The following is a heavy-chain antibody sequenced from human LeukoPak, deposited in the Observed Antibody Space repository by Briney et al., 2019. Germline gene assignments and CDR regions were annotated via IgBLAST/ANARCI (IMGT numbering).Heavy chain of an antibody. D-gene: IGHD1-7*01. CDR3: AKKPGTTEDPFDY. Sequence: GGSLRLSCAGSGFTFSTYWMSWVRQAPRKGLEWVANINQDGGEKHYVDSVKGRFTISRDNAKDSLDLQLNSLRAEDTALYYCAKKPGTTEDPFDYWGQGTLVTVSS. CDR1: GFTFSTYW. CDR2: INQDGGEK. V-gene: IGHV3-7*05. J-gene: IGHJ4*02.